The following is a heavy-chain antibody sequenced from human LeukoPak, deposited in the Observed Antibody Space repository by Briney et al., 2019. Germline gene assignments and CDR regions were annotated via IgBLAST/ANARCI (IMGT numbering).Heavy chain of an antibody. V-gene: IGHV1-46*01. CDR3: ARVFGGPLDDAFDI. Sequence: ASVKVSCKASGYTFTSYYIHWVRQAPGQGLEWMGIINPSGDTIRYAQKFQGRITMTRDMSTGTIYMELSSLRSEDTAVYYCARVFGGPLDDAFDIWGQGTMVIVSS. J-gene: IGHJ3*02. D-gene: IGHD3-10*01. CDR1: GYTFTSYY. CDR2: INPSGDTI.